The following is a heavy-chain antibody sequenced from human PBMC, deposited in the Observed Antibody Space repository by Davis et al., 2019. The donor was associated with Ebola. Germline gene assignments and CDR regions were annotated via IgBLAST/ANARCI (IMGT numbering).Heavy chain of an antibody. V-gene: IGHV3-15*01. Sequence: PGGSLRLSCTASALNLGDAWMGWVRQAPGKGLEWVGRIKSRSAGGTTDYAPPVRDRFIISRDESRNTVYLQMTSLIIEDTAVYFCTTDRGIAVRPLFDCWGQGTLVTVSS. CDR2: IKSRSAGGTT. CDR3: TTDRGIAVRPLFDC. D-gene: IGHD6-6*01. J-gene: IGHJ4*02. CDR1: ALNLGDAW.